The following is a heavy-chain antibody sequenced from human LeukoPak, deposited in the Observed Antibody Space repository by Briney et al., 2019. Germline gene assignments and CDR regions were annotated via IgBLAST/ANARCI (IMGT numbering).Heavy chain of an antibody. J-gene: IGHJ6*03. CDR3: AGVGADAYYYYYYMDV. Sequence: KPSETLSLTCSVSGGSINNTNYYWGWIRQPPGKGLEWIGSIYYSGSTYYSPSLQSRVTIPVDTSKNQFSLKLSSVTAADTAVYYCAGVGADAYYYYYYMDVWGKGTTVTISS. V-gene: IGHV4-39*01. CDR1: GGSINNTNYY. D-gene: IGHD3-10*01. CDR2: IYYSGST.